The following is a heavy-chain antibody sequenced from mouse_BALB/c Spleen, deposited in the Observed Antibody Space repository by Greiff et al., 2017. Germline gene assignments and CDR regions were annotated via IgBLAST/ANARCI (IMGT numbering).Heavy chain of an antibody. Sequence: VKLVESGPGLVQPSQSLSITCTVSGFSSTSYGVHWVRQSPGKGLEWLGVIWSGGSTDYNAAFISRLSISKDNSKSQVFFKMNSLQANDTAIYYCARVDRYDNFDYWGQGTTLTVSS. CDR2: IWSGGST. CDR1: GFSSTSYG. V-gene: IGHV2-2*02. CDR3: ARVDRYDNFDY. J-gene: IGHJ2*01. D-gene: IGHD2-14*01.